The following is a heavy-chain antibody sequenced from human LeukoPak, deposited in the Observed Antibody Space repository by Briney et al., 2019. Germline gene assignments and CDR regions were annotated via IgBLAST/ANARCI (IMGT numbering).Heavy chain of an antibody. CDR2: IKEDENLI. V-gene: IGHV3-7*01. J-gene: IGHJ3*02. D-gene: IGHD3/OR15-3a*01. Sequence: GGSLRLSCAASGCTFSNYWMSSVRQAPGKGLEWVANIKEDENLIYYVDSVKGRFTLSRDNSKNTMFLQMNSLRAEDTAVYYCAKSRTGHDAFDIWGQGTKVTVSS. CDR3: AKSRTGHDAFDI. CDR1: GCTFSNYW.